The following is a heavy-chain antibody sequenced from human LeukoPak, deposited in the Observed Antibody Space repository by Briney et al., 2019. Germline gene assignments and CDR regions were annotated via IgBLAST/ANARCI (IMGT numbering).Heavy chain of an antibody. Sequence: ASVKVSCKASGYTFTGYYMHWVRQAPGQGLEWMGRINPNSGGTNYAQKFQSRVTMTRDTSISTAYIELSRLRSDDTAVYYCARDSHYYYDSSGYHDYWGQGTLVTVSS. CDR1: GYTFTGYY. J-gene: IGHJ4*02. V-gene: IGHV1-2*06. CDR3: ARDSHYYYDSSGYHDY. CDR2: INPNSGGT. D-gene: IGHD3-22*01.